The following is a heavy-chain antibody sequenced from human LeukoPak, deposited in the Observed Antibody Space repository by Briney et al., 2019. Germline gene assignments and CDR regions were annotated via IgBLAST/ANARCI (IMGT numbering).Heavy chain of an antibody. CDR2: ISSGSSAI. J-gene: IGHJ4*02. CDR1: EFIVSINY. D-gene: IGHD4-17*01. V-gene: IGHV3-21*01. CDR3: ARGHTAVTRHFDF. Sequence: GGSLRLSCAASEFIVSINYMTWVRQAPGKGLEWVSIISSGSSAIFSADALKGRFTISRDDAKNLLYLDMNSLRAEDTAVYYCARGHTAVTRHFDFWGQGTLVTVSS.